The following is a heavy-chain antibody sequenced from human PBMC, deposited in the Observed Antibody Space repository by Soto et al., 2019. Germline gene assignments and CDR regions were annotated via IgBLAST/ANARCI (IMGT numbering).Heavy chain of an antibody. CDR2: IFYSGST. V-gene: IGHV4-59*01. CDR1: GGSISSYY. CDR3: ASMIGDPVLSFDS. J-gene: IGHJ5*01. D-gene: IGHD3-10*02. Sequence: QVQLQESGPGLVKPSETLSLTCTVSGGSISSYYWSWIRQPPGKGLEWIGFIFYSGSTSYNPSLKSRLTKSKDASGYQFSLKLHSVTAADTAVYYCASMIGDPVLSFDSWGQGTLVAVSS.